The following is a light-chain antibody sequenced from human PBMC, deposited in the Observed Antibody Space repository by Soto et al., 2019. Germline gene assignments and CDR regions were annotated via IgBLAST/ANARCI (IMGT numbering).Light chain of an antibody. CDR3: QQYGGAPWT. CDR2: GAS. Sequence: EIVLTQSPGTLSLSPGERATLSCRASQSVSSNYLAWYQQRPGQPPRLLISGASSRATGIPDRFSGSGSGTDFTLTIGRLEREDFAVYHCQQYGGAPWTFGQGTKVEI. V-gene: IGKV3-20*01. CDR1: QSVSSNY. J-gene: IGKJ1*01.